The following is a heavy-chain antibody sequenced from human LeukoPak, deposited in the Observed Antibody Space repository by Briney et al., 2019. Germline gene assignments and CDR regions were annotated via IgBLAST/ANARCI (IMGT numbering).Heavy chain of an antibody. V-gene: IGHV3-74*01. D-gene: IGHD2-2*01. CDR2: ISSDGTST. J-gene: IGHJ4*02. CDR1: GFTFGSSY. CDR3: ARDVGSSLHS. Sequence: GRSLRLSCAASGFTFGSSYMHWVRQDPGKGLVWVSCISSDGTSTNYADSVKGRFTISRDNPKNTVYLQMNSRRAEDTAVYYCARDVGSSLHSWGQGTLVIVSS.